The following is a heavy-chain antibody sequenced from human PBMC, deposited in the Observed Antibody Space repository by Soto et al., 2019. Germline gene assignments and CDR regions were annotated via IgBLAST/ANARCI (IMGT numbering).Heavy chain of an antibody. J-gene: IGHJ3*02. D-gene: IGHD3-3*01. V-gene: IGHV4-39*07. Sequence: SETLSLTCTVSGGSISSSSYYWGWIRQPRGKGLEWIGGIYYSGSTYYNLSLKSRVTISVDTSKNQFSLKPSSVTAADTAVYYCASPGVVRTNAFDIWGQGTMVTVSS. CDR2: IYYSGST. CDR3: ASPGVVRTNAFDI. CDR1: GGSISSSSYY.